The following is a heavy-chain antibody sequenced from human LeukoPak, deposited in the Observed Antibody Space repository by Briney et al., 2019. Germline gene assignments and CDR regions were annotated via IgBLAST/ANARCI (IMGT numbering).Heavy chain of an antibody. CDR2: TFPGGSDT. J-gene: IGHJ4*02. D-gene: IGHD3-9*01. V-gene: IGHV5-51*01. Sequence: GESLKISCKASGYSFTNYWIGWVRQMPGKGLEWMGITFPGGSDTKYSPPFQGLVTMSTDRSTSTAYLQWSSLKASDTAMYYCARLGSVLRYFDWLLVFDYWGQGTLVTVSS. CDR3: ARLGSVLRYFDWLLVFDY. CDR1: GYSFTNYW.